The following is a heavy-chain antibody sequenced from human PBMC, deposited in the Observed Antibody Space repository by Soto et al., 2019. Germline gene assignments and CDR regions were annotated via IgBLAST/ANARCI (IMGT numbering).Heavy chain of an antibody. CDR1: GYTFTSYY. CDR2: INPSGGST. J-gene: IGHJ6*02. Sequence: ASVKVSCKASGYTFTSYYMHWVRQAPGQGLEWMGIINPSGGSTSYAQKFQGRVTMTRDTSTSTVYMELSSLRSEDTAVYYCAGNRSLEWSTYGMDVWGQGTTVTVSS. CDR3: AGNRSLEWSTYGMDV. V-gene: IGHV1-46*01. D-gene: IGHD3-3*01.